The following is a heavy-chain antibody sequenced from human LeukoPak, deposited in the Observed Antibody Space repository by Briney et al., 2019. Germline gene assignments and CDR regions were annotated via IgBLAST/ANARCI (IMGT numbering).Heavy chain of an antibody. D-gene: IGHD3-22*01. V-gene: IGHV4-59*08. Sequence: PSETLSLTCTVSGGFISSYYWSWIRQPPGKGLEWIGYINYSGSTKYNSSLKSRVTISVDTSKNQFSLKLSSVTAADTAVYYCARRDTMIVAHDYWGQGTLVTVSS. CDR1: GGFISSYY. CDR2: INYSGST. J-gene: IGHJ4*02. CDR3: ARRDTMIVAHDY.